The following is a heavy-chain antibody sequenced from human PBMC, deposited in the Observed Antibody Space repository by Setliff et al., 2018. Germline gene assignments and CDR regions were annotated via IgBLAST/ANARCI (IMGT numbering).Heavy chain of an antibody. D-gene: IGHD3-22*01. CDR3: RVWVDMIEVDS. CDR1: GASFSGTY. V-gene: IGHV4-34*01. CDR2: INHSGSP. Sequence: PSETLSLTCAVYGASFSGTYCSWIRQSPGKGLEWIGEINHTGSPNWIGEINHSGSPNYNPSLKSRVTMSVDTSKNQFSLKLTSVTAADTAVYYCRVWVDMIEVDSWAQGTLGTVS. J-gene: IGHJ4*02.